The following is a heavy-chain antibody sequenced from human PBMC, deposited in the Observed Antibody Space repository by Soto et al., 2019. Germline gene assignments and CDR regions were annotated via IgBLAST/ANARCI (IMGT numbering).Heavy chain of an antibody. CDR2: ISGSGGST. Sequence: GSLRLSCAVSGFTFTDYAMTWVRQAPGKGLEWVAAISGSGGSTFYADPAKGRFTIYSDNSRNTVFLQMNSLRPDDTAVYYCAKELRSTWYPLDYWGQGTLVTVSS. CDR1: GFTFTDYA. J-gene: IGHJ4*02. CDR3: AKELRSTWYPLDY. D-gene: IGHD6-13*01. V-gene: IGHV3-23*01.